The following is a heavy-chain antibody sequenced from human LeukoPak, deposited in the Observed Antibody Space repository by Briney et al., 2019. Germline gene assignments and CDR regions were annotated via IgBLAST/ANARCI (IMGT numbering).Heavy chain of an antibody. Sequence: KASGTLSLTCGVSGGSVISTNWWTWVRQPPGKGLEWIGNIYYSGTTYYNPSLKSRVTMSVDTSKNQFSLKLSSVTAVDTAVYYCARNTYYNILTGYYGYFDLWGRGTLVTVSS. V-gene: IGHV4-28*01. J-gene: IGHJ2*01. CDR1: GGSVISTNW. D-gene: IGHD3-9*01. CDR3: ARNTYYNILTGYYGYFDL. CDR2: IYYSGTT.